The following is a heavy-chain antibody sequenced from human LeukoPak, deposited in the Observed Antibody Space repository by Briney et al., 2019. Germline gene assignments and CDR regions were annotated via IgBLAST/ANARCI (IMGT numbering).Heavy chain of an antibody. Sequence: GGSLRLSCVASGFPFNSYNMIWVRQAPGKGLEWVSSISGSSSYKYSADSLSGRFTISRDNARNSLYLQMNSLRVEDTAVYYCARFSDDYYYYMDVWGKGTTVTVSS. CDR1: GFPFNSYN. CDR3: ARFSDDYYYYMDV. CDR2: ISGSSSYK. V-gene: IGHV3-21*01. J-gene: IGHJ6*03.